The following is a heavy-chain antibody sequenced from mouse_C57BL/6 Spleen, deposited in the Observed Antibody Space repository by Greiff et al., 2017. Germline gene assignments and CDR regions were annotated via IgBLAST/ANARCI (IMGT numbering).Heavy chain of an antibody. V-gene: IGHV1-81*01. CDR3: AREGDYGSSSDYIDY. Sequence: QVQLQQSGAELARPGASVKLSCKASGYTFTSYGISWVKQRTGQGLEWIGEIYPRSGNTYYNEKFKGKATLTADKSSGTAYMELRSLTSEASAVYFCAREGDYGSSSDYIDYWGQGTTLTVSS. CDR1: GYTFTSYG. CDR2: IYPRSGNT. J-gene: IGHJ2*01. D-gene: IGHD1-1*01.